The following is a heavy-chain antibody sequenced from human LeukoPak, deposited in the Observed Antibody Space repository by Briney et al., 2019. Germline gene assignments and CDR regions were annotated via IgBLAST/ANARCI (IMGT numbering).Heavy chain of an antibody. CDR3: VRDVKNPSTVIGLFDY. Sequence: PGRSLRLSCATSGFTFSTYGMHWVRQAPGKGLEWVAVIWYDGSNKYYADSVKGRFTISRDNSKNTLNLQMNSPRAEDTAVYYCVRDVKNPSTVIGLFDYWGQGTLVTVSS. D-gene: IGHD2-21*01. CDR2: IWYDGSNK. CDR1: GFTFSTYG. J-gene: IGHJ4*02. V-gene: IGHV3-33*01.